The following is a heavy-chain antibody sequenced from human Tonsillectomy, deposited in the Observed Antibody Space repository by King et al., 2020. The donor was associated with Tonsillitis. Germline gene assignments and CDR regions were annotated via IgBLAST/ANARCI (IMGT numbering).Heavy chain of an antibody. D-gene: IGHD2-15*01. CDR2: INDSGNT. J-gene: IGHJ4*02. Sequence: VQLPQWGAGLLKPSETLSLTCAVYGGSFSGYYWSWIRQPPGKGLEWIGEINDSGNTNYNPSLKSRLTVFADTSKNQFSLKLTSVTAADTAVYYCARGRGDKGGRLFDSWGRGTLVTVSS. CDR1: GGSFSGYY. V-gene: IGHV4-34*01. CDR3: ARGRGDKGGRLFDS.